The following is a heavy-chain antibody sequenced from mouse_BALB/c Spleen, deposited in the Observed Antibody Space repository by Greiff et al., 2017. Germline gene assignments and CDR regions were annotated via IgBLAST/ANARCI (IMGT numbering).Heavy chain of an antibody. D-gene: IGHD1-1*01. J-gene: IGHJ4*01. CDR1: GFSLTDYG. CDR3: AKHEGFYYGSSYGMDY. V-gene: IGHV2-6-5*01. CDR2: IWGGGST. Sequence: VKLVESGPGLVAPSQSLSITCTVSGFSLTDYGVSWIRQPPGKGLEWLGVIWGGGSTYYNSALKSRLSISKDNSKSHVFLKMNSLQTDDTAMYYCAKHEGFYYGSSYGMDYWGQGTSVTVSS.